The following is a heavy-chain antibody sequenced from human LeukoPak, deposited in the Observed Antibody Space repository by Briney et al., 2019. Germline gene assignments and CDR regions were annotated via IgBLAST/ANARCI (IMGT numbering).Heavy chain of an antibody. CDR3: ATLQGGNPAY. D-gene: IGHD1-14*01. Sequence: GGSLRLSCAASGLTFSSHWMHWVHQAPGKGLVWVSRITNDGSSTTYADSVKGRFTISRDNAKNMLYLQVNSLRAEDTAVYYCATLQGGNPAYWGQGTLVTVSS. J-gene: IGHJ4*02. V-gene: IGHV3-74*01. CDR2: ITNDGSST. CDR1: GLTFSSHW.